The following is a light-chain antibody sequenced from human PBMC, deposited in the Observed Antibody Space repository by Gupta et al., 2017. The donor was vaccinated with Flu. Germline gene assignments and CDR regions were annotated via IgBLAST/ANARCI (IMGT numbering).Light chain of an antibody. Sequence: HSALTHPASVSASPGQSITISCTGASSDVGSYNLGSWYKQLPGEAPKLVTVDTTKRPSGVSERIDGYKVANTDSLPTFGIPTEEDADDDGYYFEAPGSRFVFGRGTKLTVL. V-gene: IGLV2-14*02. J-gene: IGLJ2*01. CDR2: DTT. CDR1: SSDVGSYNL. CDR3: YYFEAPGSRFV.